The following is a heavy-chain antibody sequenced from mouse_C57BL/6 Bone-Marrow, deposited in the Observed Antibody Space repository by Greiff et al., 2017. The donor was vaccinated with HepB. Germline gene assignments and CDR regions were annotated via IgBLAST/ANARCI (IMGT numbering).Heavy chain of an antibody. CDR2: IDPSDSYT. Sequence: QVQLQQPGAELVMPGASVKLSCKASGYTFTSYWMHWVKQRPGQGLEWIGEIDPSDSYTNYNQKFKGKSTLTVDKSSSTAYMQLSSLTSEDSAVYSCAKSGALLRLFFDYWGQGTTLTVSS. CDR1: GYTFTSYW. CDR3: AKSGALLRLFFDY. D-gene: IGHD1-1*01. V-gene: IGHV1-69*01. J-gene: IGHJ2*01.